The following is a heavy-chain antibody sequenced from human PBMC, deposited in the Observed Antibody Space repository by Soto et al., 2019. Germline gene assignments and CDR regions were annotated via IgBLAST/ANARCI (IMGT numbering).Heavy chain of an antibody. CDR2: IYYSGST. CDR3: ARRRGSYYYYYGMDV. J-gene: IGHJ6*02. CDR1: GGSISSTFYY. V-gene: IGHV4-39*01. Sequence: SETLSLTCTVSGGSISSTFYYWVWIRQPPGKGLEWIGSIYYSGSTYYNPSLKSRVTISVDTSKNQFSLKLSSVTAADTAVYYCARRRGSYYYYYGMDVWGQGTTVTVSS. D-gene: IGHD6-25*01.